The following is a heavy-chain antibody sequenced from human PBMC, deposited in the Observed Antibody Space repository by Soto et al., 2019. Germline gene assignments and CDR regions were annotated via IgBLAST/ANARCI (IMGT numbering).Heavy chain of an antibody. Sequence: QVQLQESGPGLVKPSETLSLTCTVSGGSISSDDWSWIRKPAGKGLEWIGRMYTSGSTNYNPSLKRRLTVSLDTSKNQFSRRVSSVTAADTAVYYCARDAGDYQGFDYGGQGTLVTVSS. CDR1: GGSISSDD. V-gene: IGHV4-4*07. CDR2: MYTSGST. CDR3: ARDAGDYQGFDY. J-gene: IGHJ4*02. D-gene: IGHD4-17*01.